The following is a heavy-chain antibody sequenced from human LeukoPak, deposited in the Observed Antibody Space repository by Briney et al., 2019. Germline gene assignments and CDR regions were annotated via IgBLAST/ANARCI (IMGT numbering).Heavy chain of an antibody. D-gene: IGHD5-18*01. CDR1: GFTFSSYS. CDR2: ISSSSSTI. Sequence: GGSLRLSCAASGFTFSSYSMNWVRQAPGKGLEWVSYISSSSSTIYYADSVKGRFTISRDNAKNSPYLQMNSLRAEDTAVYYCAREYSSTFDYWGQGTLVTVSS. V-gene: IGHV3-48*01. CDR3: AREYSSTFDY. J-gene: IGHJ4*02.